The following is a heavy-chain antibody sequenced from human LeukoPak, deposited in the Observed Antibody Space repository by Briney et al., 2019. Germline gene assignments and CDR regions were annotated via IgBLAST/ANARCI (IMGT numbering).Heavy chain of an antibody. J-gene: IGHJ5*02. V-gene: IGHV1-69*06. D-gene: IGHD2-2*01. Sequence: SVKVSCKASGGTFSSYAISWVRQAPGQGLEWMGGIIPIFGTANYAQKFQGRVTITAGKSTSTAYMELSSLRSEDTAVYYCARDSIPTDVVVPAARTGPFNWFDPWGQGTLVTVSS. CDR3: ARDSIPTDVVVPAARTGPFNWFDP. CDR1: GGTFSSYA. CDR2: IIPIFGTA.